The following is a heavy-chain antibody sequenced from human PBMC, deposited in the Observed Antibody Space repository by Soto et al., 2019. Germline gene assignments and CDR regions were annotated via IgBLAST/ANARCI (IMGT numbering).Heavy chain of an antibody. CDR3: AGDTPPDAFDI. Sequence: PSETLSLTCTVSGGSISSYYWSWIRQPPGKGLEWIGYIYYSGSTNYNPSLKSRVTISVDTSKNQFSLKMSSVTAADTAVYYCAGDTPPDAFDIWGQGTMVTVS. CDR1: GGSISSYY. J-gene: IGHJ3*02. V-gene: IGHV4-59*01. CDR2: IYYSGST.